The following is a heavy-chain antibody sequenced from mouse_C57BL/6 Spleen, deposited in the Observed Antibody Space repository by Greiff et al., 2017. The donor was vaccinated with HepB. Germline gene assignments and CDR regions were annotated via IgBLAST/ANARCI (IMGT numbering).Heavy chain of an antibody. Sequence: QVQLQQPGAELVRPGSSVKLSRKASGYTFTSYWMHWVKQRPIQGLEWIGNIDPSDSETHYNQKFKDKATLTGDKSSSTAYMQLSSLTSEDSAVYYCARLSGSSYVDYWGQGTTLTVSS. J-gene: IGHJ2*01. V-gene: IGHV1-52*01. CDR1: GYTFTSYW. CDR3: ARLSGSSYVDY. CDR2: IDPSDSET. D-gene: IGHD1-1*01.